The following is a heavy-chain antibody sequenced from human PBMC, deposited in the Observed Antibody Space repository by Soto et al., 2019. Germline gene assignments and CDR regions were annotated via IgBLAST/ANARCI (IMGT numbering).Heavy chain of an antibody. D-gene: IGHD5-12*01. Sequence: ASVKVSCKASGYAFINSALHWVRQAPGQRLEWMGWINAANGDTKYSQKFQGRVTITRDTSARTAYMDLSSLSSKDTAVYFCARVSFETSGFADYWGQGTLVTVSS. CDR2: INAANGDT. CDR3: ARVSFETSGFADY. V-gene: IGHV1-3*01. CDR1: GYAFINSA. J-gene: IGHJ4*02.